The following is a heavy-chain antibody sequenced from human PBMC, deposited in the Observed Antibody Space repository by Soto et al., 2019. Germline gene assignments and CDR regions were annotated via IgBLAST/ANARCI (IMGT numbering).Heavy chain of an antibody. V-gene: IGHV1-69*13. CDR3: ARARGRGHYYDSSGYFDY. CDR2: IIPIFGTA. J-gene: IGHJ4*02. D-gene: IGHD3-22*01. CDR1: GGTFSSYA. Sequence: SVKVSCKASGGTFSSYAISWVRQAPGQGLEWMGGIIPIFGTANYARKFQGRVTITADESTSTAYMELSSLRSEDTAVYYCARARGRGHYYDSSGYFDYWGQGTLVTVYS.